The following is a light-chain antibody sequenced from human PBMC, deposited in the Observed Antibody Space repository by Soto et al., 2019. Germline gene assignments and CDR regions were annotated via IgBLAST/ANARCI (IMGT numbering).Light chain of an antibody. V-gene: IGKV1-NL1*01. CDR2: DTS. Sequence: DIQMTQSPSSLSASVGDRVTITCRASLPISNYLAWYQQRPGQPPRLLIHDTSHRASGVPARFRGSGSGTDFTLTITSLEPEDFAVYFCQQRRNWVSFGPGTRV. CDR1: LPISNY. J-gene: IGKJ3*01. CDR3: QQRRNWVS.